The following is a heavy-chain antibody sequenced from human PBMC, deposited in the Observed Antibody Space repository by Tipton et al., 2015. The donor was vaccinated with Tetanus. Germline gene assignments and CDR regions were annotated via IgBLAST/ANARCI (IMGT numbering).Heavy chain of an antibody. J-gene: IGHJ4*02. CDR1: GGSISSDSHY. V-gene: IGHV4-39*07. Sequence: TLSLTCTVSGGSISSDSHYWGWIRQSPSKGLEWIGSINYRGTVDHSPSLKRRVTLSIDTSKNQFSLKLSSVTAADTAVYYCARYYDSSGYYRRRYTSSFDYWGQGTLVTVSS. CDR2: INYRGTV. CDR3: ARYYDSSGYYRRRYTSSFDY. D-gene: IGHD3-22*01.